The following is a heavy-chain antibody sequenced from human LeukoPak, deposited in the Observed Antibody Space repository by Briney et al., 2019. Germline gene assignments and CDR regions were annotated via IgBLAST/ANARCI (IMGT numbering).Heavy chain of an antibody. J-gene: IGHJ6*03. D-gene: IGHD1-26*01. V-gene: IGHV3-30*02. CDR2: IRYDGSNK. CDR3: AKRGESWDYYYYMDV. Sequence: GRSLRLSCAASGFTFSSYGMHWVRQAPGKGLEWVAFIRYDGSNKYYADSVKGRFTISRDNSKNTLYLQMNSLRAEDTAVYYCAKRGESWDYYYYMDVWGKGTTVTVSS. CDR1: GFTFSSYG.